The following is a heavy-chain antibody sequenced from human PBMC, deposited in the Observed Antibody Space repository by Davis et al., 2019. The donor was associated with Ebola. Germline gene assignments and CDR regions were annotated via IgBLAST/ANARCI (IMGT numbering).Heavy chain of an antibody. D-gene: IGHD6-19*01. J-gene: IGHJ3*02. CDR3: AKDLYSSGWWGGAFDI. Sequence: GGSLRLSCVVSGVPFSKYAMSWVRQVPGKGLEWVSGASGSGETTYYAHSVKGRFTISRDNSKNTLYLQMNSLRAEDTAVYDCAKDLYSSGWWGGAFDIWGQGTMVTVSS. V-gene: IGHV3-23*01. CDR2: ASGSGETT. CDR1: GVPFSKYA.